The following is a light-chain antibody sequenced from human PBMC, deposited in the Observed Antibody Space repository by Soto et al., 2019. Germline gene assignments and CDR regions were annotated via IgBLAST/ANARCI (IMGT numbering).Light chain of an antibody. V-gene: IGLV2-14*01. CDR3: SSYTSSSTLV. CDR1: SSDVGGYNY. CDR2: EVS. Sequence: QSALTQPASVSGSPGQSITIFCTGSSSDVGGYNYVSWYHQHPGKAPKLMIYEVSNRPSGISNRFSGSKSGNTASLTLSGLQAEDEADYYCSSYTSSSTLVFGGGTKLTVL. J-gene: IGLJ2*01.